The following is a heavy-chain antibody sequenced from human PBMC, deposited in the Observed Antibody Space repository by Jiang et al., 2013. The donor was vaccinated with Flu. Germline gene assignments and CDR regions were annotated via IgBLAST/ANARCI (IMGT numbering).Heavy chain of an antibody. J-gene: IGHJ6*02. CDR3: ATNFYGSGVYYYYGMDV. CDR2: ISAYNGNT. Sequence: GAEVKKPGASVKVSCKASGHTFISYGISWVRQAPGQGLEWMGWISAYNGNTNYAQKLQGRVTMTTDTSTRTAYMELRSLRSDDTAVYYCATNFYGSGVYYYYGMDVWGQGTTVTVSS. V-gene: IGHV1-18*04. CDR1: GHTFISYG. D-gene: IGHD3-10*01.